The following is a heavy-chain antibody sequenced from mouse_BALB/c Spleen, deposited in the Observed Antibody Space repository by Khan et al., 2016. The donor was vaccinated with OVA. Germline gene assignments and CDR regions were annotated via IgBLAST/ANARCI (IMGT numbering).Heavy chain of an antibody. J-gene: IGHJ1*01. D-gene: IGHD1-1*02. V-gene: IGHV9-3-1*01. CDR1: GYTFTNYG. CDR2: INTYTGEP. Sequence: QIQLVQSGPELKKPGETVKISCKAFGYTFTNYGMNWVKQAPGKGLKWMGWINTYTGEPTYADDFKGRFAFSLETSASTAYLQINNLKNEDTATYCCASGGYWYFEVWGAGTTVTVSS. CDR3: ASGGYWYFEV.